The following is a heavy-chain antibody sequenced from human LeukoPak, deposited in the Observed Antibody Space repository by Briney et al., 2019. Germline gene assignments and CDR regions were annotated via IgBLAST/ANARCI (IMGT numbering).Heavy chain of an antibody. CDR2: IKQDGSEK. CDR3: ATXPXSXXFRYYYYMDV. D-gene: IGHD6-13*01. CDR1: GFTFSSYW. Sequence: GGSLXLSCAASGFTFSSYWMSWVRQAPGKGLEWVANIKQDGSEKYYVDSVKGRFTISRDNAKNSLYLQMNSLRAEDTAVYYXATXPXSXXFRYYYYMDVWGKGTTVTISS. V-gene: IGHV3-7*01. J-gene: IGHJ6*03.